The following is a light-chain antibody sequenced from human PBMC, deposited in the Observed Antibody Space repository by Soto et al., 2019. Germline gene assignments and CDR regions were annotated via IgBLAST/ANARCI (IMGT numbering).Light chain of an antibody. CDR2: DAS. CDR1: QSVSSN. Sequence: ETVMTQSPATLSVSPGERPPLSCRASQSVSSNFAWYQQKPGQAPRLLIYDASTRATGIPARFSGSESGTEFTRTVSSLQSEDFAVYYCQQYNTWPLTFGPGTKVDIK. CDR3: QQYNTWPLT. J-gene: IGKJ3*01. V-gene: IGKV3-15*01.